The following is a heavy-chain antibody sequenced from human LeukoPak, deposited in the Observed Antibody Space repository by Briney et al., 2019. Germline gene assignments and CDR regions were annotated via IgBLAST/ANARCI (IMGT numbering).Heavy chain of an antibody. CDR1: GGSISSGSHY. CDR2: IYYSGNS. V-gene: IGHV4-39*01. J-gene: IGHJ4*02. Sequence: SETLSLTCTVSGGSISSGSHYWGWIRQPPGKELEWIGNIYYSGNSYYNPSLKCRVTISVDASKNQFSLNLSSVTAADTAVYYCARLSYGSGSHYNFYFDFWGQGTLVTVSA. D-gene: IGHD3-10*01. CDR3: ARLSYGSGSHYNFYFDF.